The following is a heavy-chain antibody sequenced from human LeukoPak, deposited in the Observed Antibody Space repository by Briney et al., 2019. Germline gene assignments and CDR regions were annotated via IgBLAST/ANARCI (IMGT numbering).Heavy chain of an antibody. J-gene: IGHJ5*02. CDR3: ARALGAGSGYNWFDP. D-gene: IGHD3-10*01. Sequence: GGSLRLSWAASGFTFSSYDMHWVRQATGKGLEWVSAIGTAGDTYYPGSVKGRFTISRENAKNSLYLQMNSLRAGDTAVYYCARALGAGSGYNWFDPWGQGTLVTVSS. CDR1: GFTFSSYD. V-gene: IGHV3-13*01. CDR2: IGTAGDT.